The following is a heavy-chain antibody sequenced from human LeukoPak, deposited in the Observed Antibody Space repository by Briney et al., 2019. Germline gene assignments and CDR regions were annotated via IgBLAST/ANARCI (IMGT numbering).Heavy chain of an antibody. CDR1: GYTFTSYG. V-gene: IGHV1-18*01. J-gene: IGHJ4*02. Sequence: GVSVKVSCKASGYTFTSYGISWVRQAPGQGLEWMGWISAYNGNTNYAQKLQGRVTMTTDPSTTTAYMELRSLRSDDTAVYYCARSSHRDGDTFDYWGQGTLVTVSS. D-gene: IGHD3-10*01. CDR3: ARSSHRDGDTFDY. CDR2: ISAYNGNT.